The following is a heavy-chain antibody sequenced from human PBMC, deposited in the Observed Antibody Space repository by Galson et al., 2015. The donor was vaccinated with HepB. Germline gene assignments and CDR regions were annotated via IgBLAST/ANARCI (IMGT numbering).Heavy chain of an antibody. CDR2: IYYSGST. V-gene: IGHV4-30-4*07. J-gene: IGHJ4*02. CDR3: ARVIAAAGIDYFDY. Sequence: TLSLTCAVSGGSISSGGYSWSWLRQPPGKGLEWIGYIYYSGSTYYNPSLKSRVTISVDTSKNQFSLKLSSVTAADTAVYYCARVIAAAGIDYFDYWGQGTLVTVSS. D-gene: IGHD6-13*01. CDR1: GGSISSGGYS.